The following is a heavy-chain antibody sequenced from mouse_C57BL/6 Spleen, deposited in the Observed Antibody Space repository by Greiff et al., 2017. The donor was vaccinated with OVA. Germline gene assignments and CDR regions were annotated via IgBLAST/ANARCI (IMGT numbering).Heavy chain of an antibody. D-gene: IGHD1-1*01. J-gene: IGHJ2*01. CDR3: ARRHYYGSSHFDY. V-gene: IGHV1-58*01. CDR2: IYIGNGYT. CDR1: GYTFTSYG. Sequence: DVQLQESGAELVRPGSSVKMSCKPSGYTFTSYGINWVKQRPGQGLEWIGYIYIGNGYTEYNEKFKGKATLTSDTSASTAYMQLSSLTSEDSAIYVCARRHYYGSSHFDYWGQGTTRTVSS.